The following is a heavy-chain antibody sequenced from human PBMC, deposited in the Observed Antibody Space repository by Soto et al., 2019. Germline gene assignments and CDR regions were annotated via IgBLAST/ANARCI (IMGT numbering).Heavy chain of an antibody. V-gene: IGHV5-51*01. CDR2: IYPGDSDT. J-gene: IGHJ4*02. Sequence: PGESLKTSCKGSGYSFTSYWIGWVRQMPGKGLEWMGIIYPGDSDTRYSPSFQGQVTISADKSISTAYLQWSSLKASDTAMYYCARPHYYGSGSYYAPDYWGQGTLVTVSS. CDR1: GYSFTSYW. CDR3: ARPHYYGSGSYYAPDY. D-gene: IGHD3-10*01.